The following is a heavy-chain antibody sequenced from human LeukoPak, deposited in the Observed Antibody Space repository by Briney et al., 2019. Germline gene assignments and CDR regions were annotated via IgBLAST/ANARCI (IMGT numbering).Heavy chain of an antibody. D-gene: IGHD3-10*01. CDR3: ARASGSYYLDGMDV. CDR1: GFTFSSYA. J-gene: IGHJ6*04. V-gene: IGHV3-30*04. CDR2: ISYDGSNK. Sequence: PGRSLRLSCAASGFTFSSYAMHWVRQAPGKGLEGVAVISYDGSNKYYADSVKGRFTISRDNSKNTLYLQMNSLRAEDTAVYYCARASGSYYLDGMDVWGEGTTVTVSS.